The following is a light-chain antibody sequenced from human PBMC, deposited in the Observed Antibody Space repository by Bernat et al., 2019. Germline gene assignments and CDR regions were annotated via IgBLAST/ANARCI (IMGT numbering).Light chain of an antibody. J-gene: IGLJ1*01. CDR2: TVT. CDR3: SSYVSNRNIV. CDR1: SSDVGGYNF. V-gene: IGLV2-14*03. Sequence: QSALPQPASVSGSPGQSITLSCAGTSSDVGGYNFVSWYQQHPGKAPKLIIYTVTNRPSGVSNRFSGSKSGSTAYLTISGLQAEDEADYYCSSYVSNRNIVFGNGTTVTVL.